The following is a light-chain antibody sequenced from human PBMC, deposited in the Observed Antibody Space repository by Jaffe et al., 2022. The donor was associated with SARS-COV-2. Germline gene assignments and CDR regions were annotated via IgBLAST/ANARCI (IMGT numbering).Light chain of an antibody. J-gene: IGKJ2*01. Sequence: DIQMTQSPSTLSASVGDRVTITCRASQSINNFLAWYQQKPGTAPKLLIYRASSSESGVPSRFSGGGSGTEFSLTISILQPDDFATYFCQEYYSYSRTFGQGTKLEI. V-gene: IGKV1-5*03. CDR2: RAS. CDR1: QSINNF. CDR3: QEYYSYSRT.